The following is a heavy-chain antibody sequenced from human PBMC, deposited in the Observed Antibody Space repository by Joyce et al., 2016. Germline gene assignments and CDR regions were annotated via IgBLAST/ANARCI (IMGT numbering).Heavy chain of an antibody. J-gene: IGHJ4*02. Sequence: VQSGAEVKKPGASVKVSCKASGYSFNNYDIQWVRQAPGQRLEWMGWINVGNGNTKYSQEFQGRVTITRDTSASTAYMEVRSLRSEDTDVYYCARVITMTFGGVIVGPFDYWGQGTLVTVSS. CDR3: ARVITMTFGGVIVGPFDY. V-gene: IGHV1-3*01. D-gene: IGHD3-16*02. CDR1: GYSFNNYD. CDR2: INVGNGNT.